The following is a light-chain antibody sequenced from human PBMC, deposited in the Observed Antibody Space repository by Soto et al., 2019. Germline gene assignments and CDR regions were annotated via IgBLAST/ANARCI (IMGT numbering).Light chain of an antibody. CDR1: QTISSW. Sequence: DIQMSQSPSSLSASLGDRVTITCRASQTISSWLAWYQQKPGKAPKLLIYKASTLKSGVPSRFSGSGSGTEFTLNISSLQPDDFATYYCQHYNSYSEAFGQGTKV. J-gene: IGKJ1*01. V-gene: IGKV1-5*03. CDR2: KAS. CDR3: QHYNSYSEA.